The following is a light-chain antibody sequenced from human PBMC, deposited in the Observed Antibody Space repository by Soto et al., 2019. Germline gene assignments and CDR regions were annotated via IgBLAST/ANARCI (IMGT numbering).Light chain of an antibody. Sequence: AIRMTQSPSSLSASTGDRVTITCRASQGISSYLAWYQQKPGKAPKLLIYAASTLQSGVPSRFSGSGSGTDFTLTISCLQSEDFAVYYCQQFGGSPPRFTFGPGTKVEVK. CDR2: AAS. J-gene: IGKJ3*01. CDR1: QGISSY. CDR3: QQFGGSPPRFT. V-gene: IGKV1-8*01.